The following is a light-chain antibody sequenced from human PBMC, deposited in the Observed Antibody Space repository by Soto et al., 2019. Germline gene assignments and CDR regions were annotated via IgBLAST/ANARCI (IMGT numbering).Light chain of an antibody. J-gene: IGKJ4*01. CDR3: LQDYNYPLT. V-gene: IGKV1-6*01. CDR1: QGIGND. Sequence: AIQMTQSPSSLSVSVGDRVTITCRASQGIGNDVGWYQQKPGKAPKLLIYAASSLQSGVPSRFSGSRSGTAFTLTIHSLQPEDFASYYRLQDYNYPLTFGGGTKVEIK. CDR2: AAS.